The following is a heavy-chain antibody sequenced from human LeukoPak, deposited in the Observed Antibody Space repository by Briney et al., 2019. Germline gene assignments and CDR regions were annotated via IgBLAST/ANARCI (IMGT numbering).Heavy chain of an antibody. Sequence: SETLSLTCAVYGGSFSGYYWSWIRQPPGKGLEWIGEINHSGSTNYNPSLKSRVTISVDTSKNQFSLKLSSVTAADTAVYYCARRSPWYFDLWGRGTLVTVSS. V-gene: IGHV4-34*01. CDR1: GGSFSGYY. CDR2: INHSGST. CDR3: ARRSPWYFDL. J-gene: IGHJ2*01. D-gene: IGHD3-10*01.